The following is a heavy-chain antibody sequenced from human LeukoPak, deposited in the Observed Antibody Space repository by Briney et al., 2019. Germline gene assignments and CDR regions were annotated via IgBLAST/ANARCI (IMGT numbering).Heavy chain of an antibody. D-gene: IGHD6-13*01. Sequence: GSLRLSCAASGFTFSSYAMSWVRQAAGKGLEWVSAIGASGSDTYYADSVKGRFTISRDNSKNTLYLQMNSLRAEDTAVFYCAKVTGGAAMAVDYWGQGTLVTVSS. CDR1: GFTFSSYA. CDR2: IGASGSDT. V-gene: IGHV3-23*01. CDR3: AKVTGGAAMAVDY. J-gene: IGHJ4*02.